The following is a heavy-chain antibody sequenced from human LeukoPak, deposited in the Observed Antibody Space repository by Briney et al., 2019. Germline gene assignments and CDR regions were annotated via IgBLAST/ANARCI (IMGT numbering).Heavy chain of an antibody. D-gene: IGHD3-10*01. V-gene: IGHV4-34*01. Sequence: SETLSLTCAVYGGSFSGYYWSWIRQPPGKGLEWIGEINHSGSTNYNPSLKSRVTISVDTSKNQFSLKLSSVTAADTAVYYCARERKRWFGEGGYYFDYWGQGTLVTVSS. CDR2: INHSGST. CDR1: GGSFSGYY. CDR3: ARERKRWFGEGGYYFDY. J-gene: IGHJ4*02.